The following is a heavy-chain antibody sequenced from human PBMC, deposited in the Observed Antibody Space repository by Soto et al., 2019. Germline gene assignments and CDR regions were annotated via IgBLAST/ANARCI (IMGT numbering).Heavy chain of an antibody. D-gene: IGHD3-3*01. CDR3: ARDPSTYYDFWSGYKGLSFDI. V-gene: IGHV3-21*01. Sequence: GESLKISCAASGFTFSSYSMNWVRQAPGKGLEWVSSISSSSSYIYYADSVKGRFTISRDNAKNSLYLQMNSLRAEDTAVYYCARDPSTYYDFWSGYKGLSFDIWGQGTMVTVSS. CDR1: GFTFSSYS. J-gene: IGHJ3*02. CDR2: ISSSSSYI.